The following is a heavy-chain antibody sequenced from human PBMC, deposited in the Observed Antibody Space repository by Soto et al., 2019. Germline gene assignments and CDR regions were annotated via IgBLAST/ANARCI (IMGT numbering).Heavy chain of an antibody. CDR3: ARLNYYYDSSGYYTIWFDP. D-gene: IGHD3-22*01. V-gene: IGHV1-8*01. J-gene: IGHJ5*02. Sequence: ASVKVSCKASGYTFTSYDINWVRQAAGQGLEWMGWVNPNSGNTGYAQKFQGRVTMTRNTSISTAYMELSSLRSEDTAVYYCARLNYYYDSSGYYTIWFDPWGQGTPVTVSS. CDR2: VNPNSGNT. CDR1: GYTFTSYD.